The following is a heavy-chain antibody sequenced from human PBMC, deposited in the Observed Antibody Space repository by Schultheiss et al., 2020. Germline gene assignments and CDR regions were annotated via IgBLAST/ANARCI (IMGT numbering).Heavy chain of an antibody. Sequence: SETLSLTCTVSGGSISSGDYYWSWIRQPPGKGLEWIGYIYYSGSTYYNPSLKSRVTISVDTSKNQFSLKLSSVTAADTAVYYCARGGRYCSSTSCHYNWFDPWGKGTLVTVSS. D-gene: IGHD2-2*01. V-gene: IGHV4-30-4*01. J-gene: IGHJ5*02. CDR3: ARGGRYCSSTSCHYNWFDP. CDR2: IYYSGST. CDR1: GGSISSGDYY.